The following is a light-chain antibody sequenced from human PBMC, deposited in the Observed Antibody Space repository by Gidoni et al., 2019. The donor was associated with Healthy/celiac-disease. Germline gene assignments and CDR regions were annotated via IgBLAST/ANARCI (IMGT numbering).Light chain of an antibody. CDR2: GAS. Sequence: DIVLTQPPDSLAVSLGERATINYKSSQSVLYSSNNKNYLAWYQQKPGQPPKLLIYGASTRESGVPDRFSGSGSGTDFTLTISSLQAEDVAVYYCQQYYSTPLTFGGGTKVEIK. J-gene: IGKJ4*01. CDR1: QSVLYSSNNKNY. CDR3: QQYYSTPLT. V-gene: IGKV4-1*01.